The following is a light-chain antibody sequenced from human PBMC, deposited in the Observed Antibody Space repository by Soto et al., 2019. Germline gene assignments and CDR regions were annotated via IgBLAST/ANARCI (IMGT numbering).Light chain of an antibody. V-gene: IGKV3-15*01. CDR3: QQYINWPRT. Sequence: EIVLMQSPVTLSVSLWERVTLSCRASQRLSSNLAWYQQRPGQAPRLLIYGASIRATDIPARFIGSGSGTEFTLTISSLQSEDFAVYYCQQYINWPRTFGQGTKVDIK. J-gene: IGKJ1*01. CDR1: QRLSSN. CDR2: GAS.